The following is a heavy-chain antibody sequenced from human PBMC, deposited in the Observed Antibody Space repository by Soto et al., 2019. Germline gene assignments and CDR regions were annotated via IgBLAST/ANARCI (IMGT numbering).Heavy chain of an antibody. CDR1: GFTFSSYA. CDR2: ISSNGGST. CDR3: ARWTSLDGYC. J-gene: IGHJ4*02. V-gene: IGHV3-64*01. D-gene: IGHD3-10*01. Sequence: GGSLRLSCAASGFTFSSYAMHWVRQAPGKGLEYVSAISSNGGSTYYANSVKGRFTISRDNSKNTLYLQMGSLRAEDMAVYYCARWTSLDGYCWGQGTLVTVSS.